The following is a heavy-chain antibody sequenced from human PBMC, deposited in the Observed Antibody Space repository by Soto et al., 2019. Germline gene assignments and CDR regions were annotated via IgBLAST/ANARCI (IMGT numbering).Heavy chain of an antibody. CDR3: AKDLREMATIRPDY. CDR1: GFTFSSFG. D-gene: IGHD5-12*01. J-gene: IGHJ4*02. CDR2: ISYDGIDK. V-gene: IGHV3-30*18. Sequence: QVQLVESGGGVVQPGGSLRLSCAASGFTFSSFGIHWVRQAPGKGLEWVAVISYDGIDKNYGDSVKGRFTISRENSKNMVYLQMNSLRAEDTVVYYCAKDLREMATIRPDYWGQGILVTVSS.